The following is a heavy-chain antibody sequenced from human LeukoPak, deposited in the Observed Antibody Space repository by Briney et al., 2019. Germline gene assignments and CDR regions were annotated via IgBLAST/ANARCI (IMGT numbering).Heavy chain of an antibody. V-gene: IGHV3-30*03. D-gene: IGHD1-7*01. CDR3: ARDRLPDNWNYIFDY. J-gene: IGHJ4*02. Sequence: GGSLRLSCAASGFTFSSYGMHWVRQAPGKGLEWVAVISYDGSNKYYADSVKGRFTISRDNSKNTLYLQMNSLRAEDTAVYYCARDRLPDNWNYIFDYWGQGTLVTVSS. CDR1: GFTFSSYG. CDR2: ISYDGSNK.